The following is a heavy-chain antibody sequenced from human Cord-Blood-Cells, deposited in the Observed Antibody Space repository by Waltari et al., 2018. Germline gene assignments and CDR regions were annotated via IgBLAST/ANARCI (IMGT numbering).Heavy chain of an antibody. CDR3: TTVAYYDFWSGYYDAFDI. J-gene: IGHJ3*02. D-gene: IGHD3-3*01. CDR1: GFTFSNAW. Sequence: EVQLVESGGGLVKPGGSLRLSCVASGFTFSNAWMSWVRQAPGKGLEWVGRIKSKTDGGTTDDAAPMKGRFTISRDDSKNTLYLQMNSLNTEDTAVYYCTTVAYYDFWSGYYDAFDIWGQGTMVTVSS. V-gene: IGHV3-15*01. CDR2: IKSKTDGGTT.